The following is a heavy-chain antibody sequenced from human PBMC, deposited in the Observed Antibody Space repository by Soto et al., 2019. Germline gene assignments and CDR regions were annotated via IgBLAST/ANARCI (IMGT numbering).Heavy chain of an antibody. CDR2: VDHSGNS. V-gene: IGHV4-59*01. Sequence: PSQTLSLTCTFPGCSINTYHWSWIRQHPGKGLKWIGYVDHSGNSHCSPSLKSRVTISIDTSKKQVSLKLNSVTAADTAVYYCARNSFSVARRFHFDYWGQGIPVTVSS. CDR3: ARNSFSVARRFHFDY. D-gene: IGHD6-19*01. J-gene: IGHJ4*02. CDR1: GCSINTYH.